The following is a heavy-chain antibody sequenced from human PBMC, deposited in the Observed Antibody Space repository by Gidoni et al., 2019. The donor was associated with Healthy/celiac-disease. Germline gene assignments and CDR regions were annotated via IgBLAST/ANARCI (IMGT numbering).Heavy chain of an antibody. CDR2: ISGSGGST. D-gene: IGHD6-6*01. CDR3: GYSSSSGPRSYFDY. V-gene: IGHV3-23*04. Sequence: EVQLVESGGGLVQPGGSPRLSCAASGFTFSSYAMGWVRQAPGKGLELVSAISGSGGSTYYADSVKGRFTISRDNSKNTLYLQMNSLRAEDTAVYYCGYSSSSGPRSYFDYWGQGTLVTVSS. J-gene: IGHJ4*02. CDR1: GFTFSSYA.